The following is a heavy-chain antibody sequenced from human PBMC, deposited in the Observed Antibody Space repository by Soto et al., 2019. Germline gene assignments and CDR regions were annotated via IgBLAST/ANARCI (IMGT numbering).Heavy chain of an antibody. Sequence: QVQLVQSGAEVKKPGASVKVSCKASGYTFTSYDINWVRQATGQGLEWMGWMNPNSGNTGYAQKFQGRVTMTRNTSISTGYMELGSLRSEDTAVYYCARRGYSSSWYYYSYCGRDVWGQGTTVTVSS. D-gene: IGHD6-13*01. CDR1: GYTFTSYD. V-gene: IGHV1-8*01. CDR3: ARRGYSSSWYYYSYCGRDV. CDR2: MNPNSGNT. J-gene: IGHJ6*02.